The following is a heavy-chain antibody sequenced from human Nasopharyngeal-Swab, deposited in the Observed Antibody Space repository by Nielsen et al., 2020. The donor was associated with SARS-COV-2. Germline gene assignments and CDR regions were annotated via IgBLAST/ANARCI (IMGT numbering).Heavy chain of an antibody. J-gene: IGHJ6*03. V-gene: IGHV1-8*01. CDR1: GYTFTSYD. CDR2: MNPHSGNT. Sequence: ASVKVSCKASGYTFTSYDINWVRQATGQGLEWMGWMNPHSGNTGYAQKFQGRVTMTRNTSISTAYMELSSLRSEDTAVYYCARAVAATPDADYYYYMDVWGKGTTVTVSS. D-gene: IGHD2-15*01. CDR3: ARAVAATPDADYYYYMDV.